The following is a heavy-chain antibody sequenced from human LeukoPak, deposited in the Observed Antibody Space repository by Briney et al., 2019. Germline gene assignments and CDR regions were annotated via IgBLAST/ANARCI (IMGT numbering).Heavy chain of an antibody. D-gene: IGHD2-2*01. CDR2: ISYDGSNK. J-gene: IGHJ6*02. Sequence: GRSLRLSCAASGFTFSNYGMHWVRQAPGKGLEWVGVISYDGSNKYYADSVKGRFNISRDKSKNTLDLQMNNLRTEDTAVYYCARDFRDMSCTRTTCYEMGFYFGMDVWGQGTTVTVSS. CDR1: GFTFSNYG. V-gene: IGHV3-30*03. CDR3: ARDFRDMSCTRTTCYEMGFYFGMDV.